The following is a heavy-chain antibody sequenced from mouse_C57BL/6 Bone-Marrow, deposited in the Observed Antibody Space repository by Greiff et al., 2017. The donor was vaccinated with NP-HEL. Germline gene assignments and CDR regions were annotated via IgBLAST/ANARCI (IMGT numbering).Heavy chain of an antibody. CDR1: GYTFTDYN. CDR2: INPNNGGT. J-gene: IGHJ1*03. Sequence: VQLQQSGPELVKPGASVKIPCKASGYTFTDYNMDWVKQSHGKSLEWIGDINPNNGGTIYNQKFKGKATLTVDKSSSTAYMELRSLTSEDTAVYYCARNRYYGAFWYFDVWGTGTTVTVSS. CDR3: ARNRYYGAFWYFDV. V-gene: IGHV1-18*01. D-gene: IGHD1-1*01.